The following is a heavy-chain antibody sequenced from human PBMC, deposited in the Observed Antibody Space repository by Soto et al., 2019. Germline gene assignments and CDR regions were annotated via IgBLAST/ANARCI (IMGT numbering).Heavy chain of an antibody. CDR1: GGSISSGGYY. Sequence: SETLSLTCTVSGGSISSGGYYWSWIRQHPGKGLEWIGYIYYSGSTYYNPSLKSRVTISVDTSKNQFSLKLSSVTAADTAVYYCARERYSGYDFRSFDYWGQGTLVTVSS. CDR3: ARERYSGYDFRSFDY. D-gene: IGHD5-12*01. V-gene: IGHV4-31*03. J-gene: IGHJ4*02. CDR2: IYYSGST.